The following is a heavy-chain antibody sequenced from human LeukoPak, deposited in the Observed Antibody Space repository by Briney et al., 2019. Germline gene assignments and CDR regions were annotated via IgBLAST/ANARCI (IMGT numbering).Heavy chain of an antibody. D-gene: IGHD1-1*01. CDR2: ISSSGRYI. V-gene: IGHV3-21*01. Sequence: PGGSLRLSCAASGFTFSTYSLDWVRQAPGKGLEWVSSISSSGRYIYYADSVKGRFTISRDNAKNSLFLQMNSLRAEDTAVYYCARGLFATLEAFDIWGQGTMVTVSS. CDR3: ARGLFATLEAFDI. J-gene: IGHJ3*02. CDR1: GFTFSTYS.